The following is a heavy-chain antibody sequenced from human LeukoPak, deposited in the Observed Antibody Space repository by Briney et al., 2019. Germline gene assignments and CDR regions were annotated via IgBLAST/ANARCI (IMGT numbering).Heavy chain of an antibody. CDR3: ARAPIGRDAFDI. Sequence: SETLSLTCTVSGGSISSYYWSWIRQLPGKGLEWIGYIYYSGSTNYNPSLKSRVTISVDTSKNQFSLKLSSVTAADTAVYYCARAPIGRDAFDIWGQGTMVTVSS. V-gene: IGHV4-59*01. J-gene: IGHJ3*02. D-gene: IGHD3-10*01. CDR1: GGSISSYY. CDR2: IYYSGST.